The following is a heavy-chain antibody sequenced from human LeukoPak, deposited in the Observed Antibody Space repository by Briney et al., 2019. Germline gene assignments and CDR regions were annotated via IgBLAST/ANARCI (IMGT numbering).Heavy chain of an antibody. CDR1: GGSFSGYY. Sequence: SETLSLTCAVYGGSFSGYYWSWIRQPPGKGLEWIGEINHSGSTNYNPSLKSRVTISVDTSKNQFSLKLSSVTAADTAVYYCARHFSSQYSSLHYWGQGTLVTVSS. J-gene: IGHJ4*02. CDR2: INHSGST. D-gene: IGHD6-6*01. V-gene: IGHV4-34*01. CDR3: ARHFSSQYSSLHY.